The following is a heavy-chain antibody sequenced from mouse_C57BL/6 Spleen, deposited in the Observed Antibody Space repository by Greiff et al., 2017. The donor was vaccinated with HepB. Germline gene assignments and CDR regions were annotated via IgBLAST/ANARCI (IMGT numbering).Heavy chain of an antibody. V-gene: IGHV1-7*01. CDR1: GYTFTSYW. CDR3: AISLASSSYPWFAY. D-gene: IGHD3-2*02. J-gene: IGHJ3*01. CDR2: INPSSGYT. Sequence: VQLQQSGAELAKPGASVKLSCKASGYTFTSYWMHWVKQRPGQGLEWIGYINPSSGYTKYNQKFKDKATLTADKSSSTAYLQLSSLTFEDSAVYYYAISLASSSYPWFAYWGQGTLVTVSA.